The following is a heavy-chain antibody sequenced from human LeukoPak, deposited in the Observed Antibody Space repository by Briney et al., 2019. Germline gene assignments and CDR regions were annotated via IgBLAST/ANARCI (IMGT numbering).Heavy chain of an antibody. Sequence: GGSLRLSCAASGFTFSSYAMNWVRQAPGKGLEWVSYISSRSSSIYYADSVKGRFTISRDNAKNSLYLQMNSLRAEDTALYYCARGDPTQYFDSWGQGILVTVSS. J-gene: IGHJ4*02. CDR3: ARGDPTQYFDS. CDR2: ISSRSSSI. D-gene: IGHD1-26*01. V-gene: IGHV3-48*01. CDR1: GFTFSSYA.